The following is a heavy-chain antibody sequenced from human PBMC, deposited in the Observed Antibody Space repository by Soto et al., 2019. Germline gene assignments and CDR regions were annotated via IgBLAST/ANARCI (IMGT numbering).Heavy chain of an antibody. D-gene: IGHD4-17*01. CDR2: IYTSGIT. V-gene: IGHV4-59*01. Sequence: PSETLSLTCSVSGGAISSYYWSWIRQPPGKGLEWIGYIYTSGITNYNPSLKSRVTILVDTSKNQFSLKLSSVTAADTAVYFCARSLNYGVNFDSWGQGTLVTVSS. J-gene: IGHJ4*02. CDR1: GGAISSYY. CDR3: ARSLNYGVNFDS.